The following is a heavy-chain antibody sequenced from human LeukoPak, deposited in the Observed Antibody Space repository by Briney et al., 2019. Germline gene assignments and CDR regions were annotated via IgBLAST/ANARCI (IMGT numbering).Heavy chain of an antibody. J-gene: IGHJ4*02. V-gene: IGHV4-39*02. CDR1: GGSIRSSSYY. CDR2: GYYSGTT. CDR3: AREPRYSSGGMVDY. D-gene: IGHD6-19*01. Sequence: SETLSLTCTVSGGSIRSSSYYWGWIRQPPGKGLEWVGTGYYSGTTYYNPSLKSRVTISVDTSKNQFSLKLSSVTAADTAVYYCAREPRYSSGGMVDYWGQGTLVTVSS.